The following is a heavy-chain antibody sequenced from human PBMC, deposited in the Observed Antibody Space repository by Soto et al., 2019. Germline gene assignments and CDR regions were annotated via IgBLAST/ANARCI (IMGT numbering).Heavy chain of an antibody. CDR2: IYYSGSP. Sequence: QVQLQESGPGLVKPSQTLSLTCTVSGGSISSGDYYWSWIRQPPGKGLEWIGYIYYSGSPYYNPSLKSRVTISVDTSKNQFSLKLSSVTAADTAVYYCARDARDIVVVPAAIQYYYYGMDVWGQGTTVTVSS. CDR3: ARDARDIVVVPAAIQYYYYGMDV. CDR1: GGSISSGDYY. J-gene: IGHJ6*02. V-gene: IGHV4-30-4*01. D-gene: IGHD2-2*02.